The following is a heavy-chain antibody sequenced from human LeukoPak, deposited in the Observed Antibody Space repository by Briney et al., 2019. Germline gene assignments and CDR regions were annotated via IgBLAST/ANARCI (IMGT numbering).Heavy chain of an antibody. D-gene: IGHD3-22*01. J-gene: IGHJ4*02. CDR1: DGSITNYD. V-gene: IGHV4-4*02. Sequence: PSETPSLTCTVSDGSITNYDWSWVRQPPGKGLEWIGEIYHSGSTNYNPSLKSRVTISVDKSKNQFSLKLSSVTAADTAVYYCARGEDYYDSSAYYFDYWGQGTLVTVSS. CDR2: IYHSGST. CDR3: ARGEDYYDSSAYYFDY.